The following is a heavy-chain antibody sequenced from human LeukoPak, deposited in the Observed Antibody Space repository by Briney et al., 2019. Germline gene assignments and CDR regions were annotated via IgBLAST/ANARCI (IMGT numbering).Heavy chain of an antibody. CDR3: ARQGPYYDFWSGSWYYYYYGMDV. D-gene: IGHD3-3*01. CDR2: ISSSGSTI. J-gene: IGHJ6*02. Sequence: GGSLRLSCAASGFTFSSYEMNWVRQAPGKGLEWVSYISSSGSTIYYADSVKGRFTISRDNAKNSLYLQMNSLRAEDTAVYYCARQGPYYDFWSGSWYYYYYGMDVWGQGTTVTVSS. V-gene: IGHV3-48*03. CDR1: GFTFSSYE.